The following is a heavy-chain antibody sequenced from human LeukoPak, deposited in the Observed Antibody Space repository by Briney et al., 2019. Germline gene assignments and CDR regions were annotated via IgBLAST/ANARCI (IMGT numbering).Heavy chain of an antibody. V-gene: IGHV1-3*01. D-gene: IGHD2-15*01. CDR1: GYTFTSYA. CDR3: ARDVPYCSGGSCYSPTYAFDY. CDR2: INAGNGNT. J-gene: IGHJ4*02. Sequence: GASVKVSCKASGYTFTSYAMHWVRQAPGQRLEWMGWINAGNGNTKYSQKFQGRVTITRDTSASTAYMELSGLRSEDTAVYYCARDVPYCSGGSCYSPTYAFDYWGQGTLVTVSS.